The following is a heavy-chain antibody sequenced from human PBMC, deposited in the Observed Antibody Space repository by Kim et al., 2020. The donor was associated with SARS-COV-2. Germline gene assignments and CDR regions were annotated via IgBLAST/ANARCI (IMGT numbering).Heavy chain of an antibody. Sequence: GGSLRLSCVASGFTLGTYVVTWVRQAPGKGLEWVSGIDRGAGTFYADSVTGRFIISRDSSRNTLSLQMNNLRAEDTAVYYCRVWLGELHSQDSRGMDVWGQGTTVTVSS. CDR2: IDRGAGT. V-gene: IGHV3-23*01. J-gene: IGHJ6*02. CDR3: RVWLGELHSQDSRGMDV. CDR1: GFTLGTYV. D-gene: IGHD3-10*01.